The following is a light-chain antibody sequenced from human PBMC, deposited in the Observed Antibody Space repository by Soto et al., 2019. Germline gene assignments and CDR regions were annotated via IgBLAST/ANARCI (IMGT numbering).Light chain of an antibody. CDR2: VVS. CDR1: QSVDNY. Sequence: EIVLTQSPATLSLSPGERATLSCRASQSVDNYLAWYQQKPGQAPRLLIYVVSNRATGTPARFSGSGSGTDFTLSISSLEPEDFAVYYCQQRSNRPRFTFGPGTKVDIK. CDR3: QQRSNRPRFT. V-gene: IGKV3-11*01. J-gene: IGKJ3*01.